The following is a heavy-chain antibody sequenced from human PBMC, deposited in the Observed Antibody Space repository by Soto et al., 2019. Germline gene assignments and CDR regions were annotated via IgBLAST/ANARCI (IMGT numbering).Heavy chain of an antibody. V-gene: IGHV4-59*01. D-gene: IGHD4-4*01. CDR2: IYYSGST. CDR3: ARGLQSGSYYYYYGMDV. Sequence: PSETLSLTCTVSGGSISSYYWSWIRQPPGKGLEWIGYIYYSGSTNYNPSLKSRVTISVDTSKHQFSLKLSSVTAADTAVYYCARGLQSGSYYYYYGMDVWGQGTTVTVSS. J-gene: IGHJ6*02. CDR1: GGSISSYY.